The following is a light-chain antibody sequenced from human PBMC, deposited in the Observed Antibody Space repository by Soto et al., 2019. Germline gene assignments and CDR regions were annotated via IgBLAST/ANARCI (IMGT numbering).Light chain of an antibody. Sequence: DIQRTQSPSSLSASVGDRVTITCRASQDISAFLAWYQQRPGQIPNLLVYDASTLQSGVPTRFSGSGSGTHFTLTISSLQPEDVSSYYCQEYHSLLYTFGQGTKVEIK. CDR2: DAS. CDR1: QDISAF. V-gene: IGKV1-27*01. CDR3: QEYHSLLYT. J-gene: IGKJ2*01.